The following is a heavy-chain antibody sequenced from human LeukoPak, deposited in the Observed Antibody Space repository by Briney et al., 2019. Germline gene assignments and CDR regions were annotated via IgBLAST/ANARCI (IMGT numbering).Heavy chain of an antibody. CDR3: ARFHYYDSSGYYGFDY. V-gene: IGHV1-2*02. CDR2: INPNSGGT. D-gene: IGHD3-22*01. J-gene: IGHJ4*02. Sequence: ASVKVSCKASGYTFTGYYMHWVRQAPGQGLEWMGWINPNSGGTNYAQKSQGRVTMTRDTSISTAYMELSRLRSDDTAVYYCARFHYYDSSGYYGFDYWGQGTLVTVSS. CDR1: GYTFTGYY.